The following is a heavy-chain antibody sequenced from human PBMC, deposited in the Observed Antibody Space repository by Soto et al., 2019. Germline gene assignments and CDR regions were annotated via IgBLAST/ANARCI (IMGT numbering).Heavy chain of an antibody. Sequence: SETLFLTCAVYGGSFSGYYWSWIRQPPGKGLEWIGEINHSGSTNYNPSLKSRVTISVDTSKNQFSLKLSSVTAADTAVYYCARNRGVNSNYDRAPYYGMNVWGQGTTVTVSS. CDR2: INHSGST. CDR1: GGSFSGYY. V-gene: IGHV4-34*01. J-gene: IGHJ6*02. D-gene: IGHD4-4*01. CDR3: ARNRGVNSNYDRAPYYGMNV.